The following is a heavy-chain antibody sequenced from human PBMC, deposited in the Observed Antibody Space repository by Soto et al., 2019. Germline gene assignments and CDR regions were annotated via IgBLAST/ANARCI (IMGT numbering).Heavy chain of an antibody. CDR2: VRGSGGRT. CDR3: AKGKIEYTTSPFDY. CDR1: GFTFSSYA. V-gene: IGHV3-23*01. Sequence: GGSLRLSCAASGFTFSSYAMSRVRQAPGKGLEWVSTVRGSGGRTSYIDSVKGRFTVSRDNSKDTLYLQMNSLRAEDTAVFYCAKGKIEYTTSPFDYWGQGILVTVSS. J-gene: IGHJ4*02. D-gene: IGHD2-2*02.